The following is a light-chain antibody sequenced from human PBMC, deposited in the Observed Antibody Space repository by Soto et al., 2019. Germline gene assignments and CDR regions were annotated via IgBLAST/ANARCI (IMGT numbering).Light chain of an antibody. V-gene: IGKV3-11*01. CDR1: QSVSSD. CDR3: QQRTNWPPFT. CDR2: DTS. Sequence: EIVLTQSPATLSLSPGERATLSCRASQSVSSDLAWYQQKPGQAPRLLIYDTSNRAAGIPGRFSDSGSGTDFPLTISSLEPEDFAVYYCQQRTNWPPFTFGQGTKLEI. J-gene: IGKJ2*01.